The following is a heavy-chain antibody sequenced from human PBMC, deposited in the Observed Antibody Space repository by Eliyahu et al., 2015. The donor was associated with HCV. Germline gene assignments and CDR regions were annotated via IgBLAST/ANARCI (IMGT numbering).Heavy chain of an antibody. D-gene: IGHD6-13*01. J-gene: IGHJ4*02. V-gene: IGHV3-21*01. Sequence: EVQLVESGGGLVKPGESLRLSCAXSGFTFGSYSMNXVRQAPGKGLEWVSTISSSSGYLYYADSSKGRFIVSRDNAKNSLYLQMNSLRPEDTAVYYCARDRLTAAVFPAFDSWGQGTLVTVS. CDR1: GFTFGSYS. CDR3: ARDRLTAAVFPAFDS. CDR2: ISSSSGYL.